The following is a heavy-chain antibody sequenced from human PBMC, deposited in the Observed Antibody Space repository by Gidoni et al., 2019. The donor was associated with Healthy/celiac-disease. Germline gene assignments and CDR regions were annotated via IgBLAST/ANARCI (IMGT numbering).Heavy chain of an antibody. J-gene: IGHJ3*02. Sequence: QVQLVESGGGVVQPGRSLRLSCAASGFTFSSYGMHWVRQAPGKGLEWVAVISYDGSNKYYADSVKGRFTISRDNSKNTLYLQMNSLRAEDTAVYYCAKPHVEMATMAVDAFDIWGQGTMVTVSS. CDR1: GFTFSSYG. CDR3: AKPHVEMATMAVDAFDI. CDR2: ISYDGSNK. D-gene: IGHD5-12*01. V-gene: IGHV3-30*18.